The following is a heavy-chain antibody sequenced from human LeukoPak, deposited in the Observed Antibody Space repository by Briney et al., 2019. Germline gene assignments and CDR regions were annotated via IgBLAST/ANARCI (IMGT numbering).Heavy chain of an antibody. CDR2: INHSGST. CDR3: ARGRWSPRYCSGGSCYSVIRFDP. J-gene: IGHJ5*02. D-gene: IGHD2-15*01. CDR1: GGSFSGYY. V-gene: IGHV4-34*01. Sequence: SETLSLTCAVYGGSFSGYYWSWIRQPPGKGLEWIGEINHSGSTNYNPSLKSRVTISVDTSKNQFSLKLSSVTAADTAVYYCARGRWSPRYCSGGSCYSVIRFDPWGQGTLVTVSS.